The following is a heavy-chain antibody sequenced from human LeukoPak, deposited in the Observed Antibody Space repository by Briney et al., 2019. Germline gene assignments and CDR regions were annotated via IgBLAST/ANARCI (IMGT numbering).Heavy chain of an antibody. D-gene: IGHD6-19*01. J-gene: IGHJ4*02. CDR2: ISSSSSYI. Sequence: GGSLRLSCAASGFTFSSYSMNWVRQAPGKGLEWVSSISSSSSYIYYADSVKGRFTISRDNAKNSLYLQMNSLRAEDTAVYYCARDHWIAVAGSHNPFDYWGQGTLVTVSS. CDR3: ARDHWIAVAGSHNPFDY. CDR1: GFTFSSYS. V-gene: IGHV3-21*01.